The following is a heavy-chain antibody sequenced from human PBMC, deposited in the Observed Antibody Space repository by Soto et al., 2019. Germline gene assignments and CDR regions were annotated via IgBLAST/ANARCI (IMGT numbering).Heavy chain of an antibody. D-gene: IGHD1-26*01. Sequence: QVQLQQSGPGLVKPSQTLLLTCDISGDRVSSNTAGWNWVRQSPSRGLEWLGRTYYRSKWYYDYALSVRSRITINPDTSKNQYSLQLNSVTPEDTAVYYCARGEQYSGRIFDYWGQGTLVTVSS. CDR2: TYYRSKWYY. V-gene: IGHV6-1*01. J-gene: IGHJ4*01. CDR3: ARGEQYSGRIFDY. CDR1: GDRVSSNTAG.